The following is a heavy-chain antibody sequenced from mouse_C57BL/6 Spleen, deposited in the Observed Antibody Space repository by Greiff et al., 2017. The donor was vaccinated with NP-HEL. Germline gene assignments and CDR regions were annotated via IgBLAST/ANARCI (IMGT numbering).Heavy chain of an antibody. D-gene: IGHD1-1*01. CDR3: ARRTSYYYAN. V-gene: IGHV5-6*02. CDR1: GFTFSSYG. CDR2: ISSGGSYT. Sequence: EVKLMESGGDLVKPGGSLKLSCAASGFTFSSYGMSWVRQTPDKRLEWVATISSGGSYTYYPDSVKGRFTISRDNAKNTLYLQMSSLKSEDTAMYYCARRTSYYYANWGQGTLVTVSA. J-gene: IGHJ3*01.